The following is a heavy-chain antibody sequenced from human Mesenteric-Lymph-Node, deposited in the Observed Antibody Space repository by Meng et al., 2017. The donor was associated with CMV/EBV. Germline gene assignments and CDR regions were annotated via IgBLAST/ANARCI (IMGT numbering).Heavy chain of an antibody. D-gene: IGHD2-2*01. V-gene: IGHV1-2*02. CDR2: INPNSGGT. J-gene: IGHJ5*02. Sequence: YTFTGYYIHWVRQAPGQGLEWMGWINPNSGGTNYAQKFQGRVTMTRDTSISTAYMELSRLRSDDTAVYYCARILGYCSSTTCYYWFDPWGQGTLVTVS. CDR3: ARILGYCSSTTCYYWFDP. CDR1: YTFTGYY.